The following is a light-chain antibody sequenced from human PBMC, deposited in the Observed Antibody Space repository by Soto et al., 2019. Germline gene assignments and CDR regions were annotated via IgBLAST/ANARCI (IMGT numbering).Light chain of an antibody. CDR1: QSISSW. Sequence: DIQMTQSPSTLSASVGDRVTITCRARQSISSWLAWYQQKPGKAPKLLIYKASSLKSGVPSRFSGSGSGTEFTLTISSLQPDDFATYYCQEYDNWPPWTFGQGTKVDIK. J-gene: IGKJ1*01. CDR3: QEYDNWPPWT. V-gene: IGKV1-5*03. CDR2: KAS.